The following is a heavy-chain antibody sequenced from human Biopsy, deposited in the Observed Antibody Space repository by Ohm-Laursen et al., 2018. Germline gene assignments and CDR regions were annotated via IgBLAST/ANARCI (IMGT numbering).Heavy chain of an antibody. D-gene: IGHD3-16*01. J-gene: IGHJ3*01. V-gene: IGHV1-2*02. CDR3: ARDIMNRIAGLVARSDVFDV. CDR1: GYAVNDYF. CDR2: ISPNSGGT. Sequence: ASVKVSCKSSGYAVNDYFLHWLRQAPGQGPEWMGWISPNSGGTSYAQKFQGRVTMTTDTSTSTVYLELRRLISDDAAVYYCARDIMNRIAGLVARSDVFDVWGQGTLVTVSS.